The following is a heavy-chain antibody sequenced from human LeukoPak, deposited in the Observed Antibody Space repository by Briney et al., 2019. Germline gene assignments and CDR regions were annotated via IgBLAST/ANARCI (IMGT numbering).Heavy chain of an antibody. V-gene: IGHV3-33*01. CDR2: IGSDGVRD. D-gene: IGHD2-8*01. CDR1: GFSFSSHG. Sequence: PGGSLRLSCAASGFSFSSHGMHWVRQAPGKELEWLAVIGSDGVRDSYADSVRGRLTISRDNSKNMLFLQLNSLRVEDTAVYYCARDDTLPDNGLDAWGQGTMVTVSS. CDR3: ARDDTLPDNGLDA. J-gene: IGHJ3*01.